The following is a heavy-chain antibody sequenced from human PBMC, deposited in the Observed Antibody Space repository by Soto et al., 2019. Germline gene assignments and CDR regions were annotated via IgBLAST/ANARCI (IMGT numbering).Heavy chain of an antibody. CDR2: IYSDGTT. J-gene: IGHJ4*02. CDR3: ARATDESSGWYIRGVLDH. D-gene: IGHD6-19*01. CDR1: EFTVSSNY. Sequence: EVQVEESGGSLVQPGGSLRLTCVVSEFTVSSNYMTWVRQAPGKGLEWVSHIYSDGTTSYADSVKGRFTISRDNSKNTLYLQMNSLRAEDTALYYCARATDESSGWYIRGVLDHYGQGNLVAVSS. V-gene: IGHV3-66*01.